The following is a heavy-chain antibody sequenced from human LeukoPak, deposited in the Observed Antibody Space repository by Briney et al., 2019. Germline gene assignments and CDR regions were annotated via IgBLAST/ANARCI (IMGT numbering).Heavy chain of an antibody. CDR2: FRCGST. Sequence: PSETLSLTCTVSGGSISSSTHYWGWLRQPPGKGLEWIGSFRCGSTYHNPPLESRITISVDTSKNQFFLKLSSVTAADTAVYYCARLEWRYDYWGQGTLVTVSS. CDR3: ARLEWRYDY. D-gene: IGHD2-15*01. CDR1: GGSISSSTHY. V-gene: IGHV4-39*01. J-gene: IGHJ4*02.